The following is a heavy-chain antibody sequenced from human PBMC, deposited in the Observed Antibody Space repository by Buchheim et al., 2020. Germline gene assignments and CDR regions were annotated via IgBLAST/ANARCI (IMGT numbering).Heavy chain of an antibody. J-gene: IGHJ4*02. Sequence: QLQLQESGPGLVKPSETLSLTCTVSGGSISNSNYYWGWIRQSPGKGLEWIGSIYHSGTTYYNPSLKSRVTISVDTPKNQFSLKLTSVTAADTAVYYCARLEYYYGSGSYYTNLPYFDCWGQGTL. CDR3: ARLEYYYGSGSYYTNLPYFDC. CDR1: GGSISNSNYY. V-gene: IGHV4-39*01. D-gene: IGHD3-10*01. CDR2: IYHSGTT.